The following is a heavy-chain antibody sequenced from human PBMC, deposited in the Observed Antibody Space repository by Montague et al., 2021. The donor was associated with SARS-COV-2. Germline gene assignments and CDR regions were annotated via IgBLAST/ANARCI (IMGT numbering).Heavy chain of an antibody. Sequence: SETLSLTCSVSGDSVNRNYWSWVRQHPGKGLEWLGYIFYSGRTYNPSPNSRVTMSLDTSKNHFSLNLISVTAADTDVYYCAKASRGYGCDFDSWGQGTLVIVSS. CDR3: AKASRGYGCDFDS. D-gene: IGHD3-16*01. V-gene: IGHV4-59*02. CDR2: IFYSGRT. CDR1: GDSVNRNY. J-gene: IGHJ4*02.